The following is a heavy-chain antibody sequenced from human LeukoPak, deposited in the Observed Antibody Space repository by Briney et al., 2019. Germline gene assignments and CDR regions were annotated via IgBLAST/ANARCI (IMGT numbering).Heavy chain of an antibody. CDR3: ASLHGYGSGRP. Sequence: PSETLSLTCTVSGGFISSYYWSWIRQPPGKGLEWIGYIYYSGSTNYNPSLKSRVTISVDTSKNQFSLKVSSVTAADTAVYYCASLHGYGSGRPWGQGTLVTVSS. CDR1: GGFISSYY. V-gene: IGHV4-59*08. J-gene: IGHJ5*02. CDR2: IYYSGST. D-gene: IGHD3-10*01.